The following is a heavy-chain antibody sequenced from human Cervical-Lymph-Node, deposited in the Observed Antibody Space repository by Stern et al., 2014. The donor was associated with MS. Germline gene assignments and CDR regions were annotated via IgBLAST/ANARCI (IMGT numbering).Heavy chain of an antibody. V-gene: IGHV1-18*01. D-gene: IGHD3-22*01. Sequence: QDQLVESGAEVKKPGASVKVSCKASGYTFSTYGVTWVRQAPGQGLEWMGWFSAYNGNTYYAHKLRDRLTMTTDTSTSTAYMELRSLRSDDTAVYYCARVGYYYDSSGYYYYYFDFWGQGTLVTVSS. J-gene: IGHJ4*02. CDR2: FSAYNGNT. CDR3: ARVGYYYDSSGYYYYYFDF. CDR1: GYTFSTYG.